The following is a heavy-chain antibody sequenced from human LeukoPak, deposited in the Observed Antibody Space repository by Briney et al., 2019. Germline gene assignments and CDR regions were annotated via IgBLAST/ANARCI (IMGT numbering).Heavy chain of an antibody. CDR2: IYYSGST. CDR1: GGSISSYY. D-gene: IGHD4-23*01. Sequence: SETLSLTCTVSGGSISSYYWSWIRQPPGKGLEWIGYIYYSGSTNYNPSLKSRVTISVDTSKNQFSLKLSSVTAADTAVYYCARVPDYGGVFDYWGQGTLVTVSS. CDR3: ARVPDYGGVFDY. V-gene: IGHV4-59*01. J-gene: IGHJ4*02.